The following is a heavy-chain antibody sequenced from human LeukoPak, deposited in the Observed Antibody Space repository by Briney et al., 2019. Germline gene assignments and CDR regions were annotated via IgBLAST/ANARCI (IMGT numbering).Heavy chain of an antibody. CDR2: ISGSGGST. Sequence: GGSLRLSCAASGFTFSSYAMSWVRQAPGKGLEWVSAISGSGGSTCYADSVKGRFTISRDNSKNTLYLQMNSLRAEDTAVYYCAKVELAYCGGDCYTNWFDPWGQGTLVTVSS. V-gene: IGHV3-23*01. CDR3: AKVELAYCGGDCYTNWFDP. CDR1: GFTFSSYA. D-gene: IGHD2-21*02. J-gene: IGHJ5*02.